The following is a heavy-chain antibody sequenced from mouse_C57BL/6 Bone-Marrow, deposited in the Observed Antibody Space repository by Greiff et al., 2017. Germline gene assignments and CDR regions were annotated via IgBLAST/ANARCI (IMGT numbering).Heavy chain of an antibody. D-gene: IGHD2-3*01. Sequence: EVKLVESGGGLVKPGGSLKLSCAASGFTFSSYIMSWVRQTPEKRLEWVATISGGGGNTYYPDSVKGRFTISRDNAKNTLYLQMSSLRSEDTALYYCAKRDGYYAMDYWGQGTSVTVSS. CDR2: ISGGGGNT. V-gene: IGHV5-9*01. CDR1: GFTFSSYI. CDR3: AKRDGYYAMDY. J-gene: IGHJ4*01.